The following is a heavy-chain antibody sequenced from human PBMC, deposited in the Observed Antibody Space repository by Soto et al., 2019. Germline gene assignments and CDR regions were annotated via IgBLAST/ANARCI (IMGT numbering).Heavy chain of an antibody. V-gene: IGHV3-23*01. D-gene: IGHD2-8*01. CDR2: ISGSGGST. Sequence: GGSLRLSCAASGFTFSSYAMSWVRQAPGKGLEWVSAISGSGGSTYYADSVKGRFTISRDNSKNTLYLQMNSLRAEDTAVYYCAKDLLSLRFSGRKDCTNGVCYPNDAFDIWGQGTMVTVSS. CDR3: AKDLLSLRFSGRKDCTNGVCYPNDAFDI. CDR1: GFTFSSYA. J-gene: IGHJ3*02.